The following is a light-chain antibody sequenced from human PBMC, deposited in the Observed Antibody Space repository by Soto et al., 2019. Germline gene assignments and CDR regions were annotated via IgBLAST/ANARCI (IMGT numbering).Light chain of an antibody. Sequence: DIQMTQSPSSLSASVGDRVIITCRASQSISNYLHWYQQKQGKAPKLLIYAASSLQSGVPSRFSGSGSGADFTLTISSLQPEDFATYYCQQSDSSPLSFGGGTKVQI. J-gene: IGKJ4*01. CDR1: QSISNY. CDR2: AAS. CDR3: QQSDSSPLS. V-gene: IGKV1-39*01.